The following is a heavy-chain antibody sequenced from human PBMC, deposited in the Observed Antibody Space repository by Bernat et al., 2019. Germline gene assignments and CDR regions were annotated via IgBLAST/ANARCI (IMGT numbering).Heavy chain of an antibody. J-gene: IGHJ3*02. CDR1: GFTFSSYW. CDR3: ARGGTKTTTVTTVI. CDR2: IKQDGSEQ. Sequence: EVQLVESGGGLVQPGGSLRLSCAASGFTFSSYWMSWVRQAPGQGLEWVANIKQDGSEQYYADSVKGRFTISRDNAKNSLYLQMNSLRAEDTAVYYCARGGTKTTTVTTVIWGQGTMVTVSS. V-gene: IGHV3-7*03. D-gene: IGHD4-17*01.